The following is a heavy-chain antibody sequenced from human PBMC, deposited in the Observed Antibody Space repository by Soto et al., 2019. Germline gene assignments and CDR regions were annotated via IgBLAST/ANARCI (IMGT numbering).Heavy chain of an antibody. D-gene: IGHD3-22*01. CDR3: ARDRSWREYYYDSSGYYS. J-gene: IGHJ4*02. CDR2: INSDGSST. Sequence: HPGGSLRLSCAASGFTFSSYWMHWVRQAPGKGLVWVSRINSDGSSTSYADSVKGRFTISRDNAKNTLYLQMNSLRAEDTAVYYCARDRSWREYYYDSSGYYSWGQGTLVTVSS. CDR1: GFTFSSYW. V-gene: IGHV3-74*01.